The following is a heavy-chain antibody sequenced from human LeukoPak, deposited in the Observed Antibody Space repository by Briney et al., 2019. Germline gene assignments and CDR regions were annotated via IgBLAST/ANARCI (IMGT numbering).Heavy chain of an antibody. J-gene: IGHJ4*02. Sequence: PGRSLRPSYAASGFTFSTYSMHWVRQAPGKGLEWVAVLSDDGTNKYYIGSVKGRFTISRDNSKNTLYLQMSSLRAEDTAVYYCAKDRGHGEIGDYWGQGTLVTVSS. CDR2: LSDDGTNK. CDR1: GFTFSTYS. V-gene: IGHV3-30*18. D-gene: IGHD3-16*01. CDR3: AKDRGHGEIGDY.